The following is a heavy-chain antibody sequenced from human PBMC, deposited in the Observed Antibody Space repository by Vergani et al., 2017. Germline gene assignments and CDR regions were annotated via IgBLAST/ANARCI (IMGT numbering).Heavy chain of an antibody. CDR1: GFTFDDYA. V-gene: IGHV3-9*01. J-gene: IGHJ4*02. D-gene: IGHD3-22*01. CDR2: INWNSDSI. Sequence: EVQLVESGGGFVQPGRSLRLSCAASGFTFDDYAMHWVRQAPGKGLEWVSGINWNSDSIAYADSVKGRFTISRDNSKNTMFLQMNNLRAEDTAVYYCAKDNVPGYYDSSGSCDYWGQGTLVTVSS. CDR3: AKDNVPGYYDSSGSCDY.